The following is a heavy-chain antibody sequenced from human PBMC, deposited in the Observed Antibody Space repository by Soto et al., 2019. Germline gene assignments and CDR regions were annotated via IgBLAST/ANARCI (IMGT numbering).Heavy chain of an antibody. CDR1: GGTFSSFT. V-gene: IGHV1-69*01. D-gene: IGHD3-9*01. J-gene: IGHJ6*02. CDR3: AKDRRADWESYYYYAMDV. CDR2: IIPIYGTA. Sequence: QVQLVQSGAEVKKPGSSVKVSCKASGGTFSSFTISWVRQAPGQGLEWMGGIIPIYGTANYAQKFQGRVKITAEASTRTAYMELSSLRSEDTAVYYCAKDRRADWESYYYYAMDVWGHGTTVTVSS.